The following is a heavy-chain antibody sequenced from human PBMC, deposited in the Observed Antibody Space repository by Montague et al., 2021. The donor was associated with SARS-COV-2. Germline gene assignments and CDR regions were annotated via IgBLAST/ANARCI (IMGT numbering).Heavy chain of an antibody. Sequence: SLILSCAASGFTFSTYWLHWVRQGPGKVLVWVSLINSDGSSTAYADSVKGRFTISRDNAKNTLYLQMNSLRAEDTAVYYCAREPDYDFWSGYSQDAFDIWGQGTMVTVSS. V-gene: IGHV3-74*01. D-gene: IGHD3-3*01. J-gene: IGHJ3*02. CDR2: INSDGSST. CDR3: AREPDYDFWSGYSQDAFDI. CDR1: GFTFSTYW.